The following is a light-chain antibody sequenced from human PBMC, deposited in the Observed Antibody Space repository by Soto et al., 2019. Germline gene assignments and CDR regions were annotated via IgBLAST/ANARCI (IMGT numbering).Light chain of an antibody. CDR1: RSDIGAYNY. CDR2: EVN. Sequence: QSVLTQPASVSGSPGQSITISCTGTRSDIGAYNYVSWYQRHPGKAPQLLIYEVNSRPSGVSNRFSGSKSGNTASLTISGLQPEDEADYYCTSYTSSNVFGTGTKVTVL. CDR3: TSYTSSNV. V-gene: IGLV2-14*01. J-gene: IGLJ1*01.